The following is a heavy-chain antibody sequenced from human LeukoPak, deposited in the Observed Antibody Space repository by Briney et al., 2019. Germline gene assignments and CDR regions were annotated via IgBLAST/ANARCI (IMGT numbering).Heavy chain of an antibody. CDR2: INHSGST. CDR1: GGSFSGYY. Sequence: PSETLSLTCAVYGGSFSGYYWSWIRQPPGKGLEWIGEINHSGSTNYNPSLKSRVTISVDTSKNQFSLKLSSVTAADTAVYYCARDSLEVYSMRSYYDGMDVWGQGTTVTVSS. CDR3: ARDSLEVYSMRSYYDGMDV. D-gene: IGHD1-26*01. V-gene: IGHV4-34*01. J-gene: IGHJ6*02.